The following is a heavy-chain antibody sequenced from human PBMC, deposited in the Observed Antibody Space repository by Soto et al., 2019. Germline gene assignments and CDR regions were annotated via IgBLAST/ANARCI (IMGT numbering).Heavy chain of an antibody. Sequence: QVQLVQSGAEVKKPGSSVKVSCKASGGTFSSYTISWVRQAPEQGLEWMGRIIPILGIANYAQKFQGRVTITADKSTSTAYMELSSLRSEDTAVYYCARDRIAAAGAGFDPWGQGTLVTVSS. D-gene: IGHD6-13*01. CDR3: ARDRIAAAGAGFDP. CDR1: GGTFSSYT. CDR2: IIPILGIA. V-gene: IGHV1-69*08. J-gene: IGHJ5*02.